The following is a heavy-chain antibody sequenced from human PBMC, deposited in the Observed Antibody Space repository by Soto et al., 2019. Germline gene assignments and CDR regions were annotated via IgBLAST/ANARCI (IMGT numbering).Heavy chain of an antibody. CDR2: ISGSGGST. V-gene: IGHV3-23*01. CDR3: AKSPNIVVVTLYGMDV. J-gene: IGHJ6*02. Sequence: PGGSLRLSCAASGFTFSSYAMSWVRQAPGKGLEWVSAISGSGGSTYYADSVKGRFTISRDNSKNTLYLQMNSLRAEDTAVYYCAKSPNIVVVTLYGMDVWGQGTTVTVSS. D-gene: IGHD2-21*02. CDR1: GFTFSSYA.